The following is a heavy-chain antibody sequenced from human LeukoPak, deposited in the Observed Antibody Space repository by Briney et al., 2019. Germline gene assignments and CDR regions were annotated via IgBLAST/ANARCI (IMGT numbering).Heavy chain of an antibody. J-gene: IGHJ5*02. CDR3: ARHEPGSYDFWSGYYVDLFDP. D-gene: IGHD3-3*01. V-gene: IGHV4-61*08. CDR1: GGSISSGDYY. CDR2: IYYSGST. Sequence: SETLSLTCTVSGGSISSGDYYWSWIRQPPGKGLEWIGYIYYSGSTNYNPSLKSRVTISVDTSKNQFSLKLSSVTAADTAVYYCARHEPGSYDFWSGYYVDLFDPWGQGTLVTVSS.